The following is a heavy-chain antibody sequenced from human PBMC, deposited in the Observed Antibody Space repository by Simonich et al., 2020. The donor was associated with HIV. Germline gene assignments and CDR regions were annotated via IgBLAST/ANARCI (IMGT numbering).Heavy chain of an antibody. D-gene: IGHD6-13*01. CDR1: GYTFTGYY. J-gene: IGHJ3*02. CDR2: TNANSGGN. V-gene: IGHV1-2*06. CDR3: ARGPQQLGPVLDAFDI. Sequence: QVQLVQSGAEVKKPGASVKVSCKASGYTFTGYYMHWVRQAPGQGLELMGQTNANSGGNNYAQKFQGRVTMTRDTSIRTAYMERRKLRSDDTAGYYGARGPQQLGPVLDAFDIWGQGTMVTVSS.